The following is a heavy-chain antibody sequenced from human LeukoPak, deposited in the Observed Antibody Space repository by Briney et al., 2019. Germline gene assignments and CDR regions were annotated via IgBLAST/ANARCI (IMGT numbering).Heavy chain of an antibody. CDR3: ARGRDGYNYRDYYYYYGMDV. J-gene: IGHJ6*02. Sequence: SGTLSLTCAVSGGSISSSNWWSWVRQPPGKGLEWIGEIYHSGSTNCNPSLKSRVTISVDKSKNQFSLKLSSVTAADTAVYYCARGRDGYNYRDYYYYYGMDVWGQGTTVTVSS. CDR1: GGSISSSNW. V-gene: IGHV4-4*02. D-gene: IGHD5-24*01. CDR2: IYHSGST.